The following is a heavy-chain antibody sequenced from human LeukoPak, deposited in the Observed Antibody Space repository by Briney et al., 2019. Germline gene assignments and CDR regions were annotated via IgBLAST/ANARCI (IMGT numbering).Heavy chain of an antibody. J-gene: IGHJ6*02. Sequence: ASVKVSCKASGYTFTSYYMHWVRQAPGQGLEWMGIINPSGGSTSYAQKFQGRVTMTRDTSISTAYMELSRLRSDDTAVYYCARGRLGYYYGMDVWGQGATVTVSS. CDR2: INPSGGST. CDR3: ARGRLGYYYGMDV. CDR1: GYTFTSYY. V-gene: IGHV1-46*01. D-gene: IGHD3-16*01.